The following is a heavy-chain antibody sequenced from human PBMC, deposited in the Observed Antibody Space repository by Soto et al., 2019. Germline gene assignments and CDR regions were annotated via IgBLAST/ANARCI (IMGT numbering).Heavy chain of an antibody. J-gene: IGHJ4*02. CDR2: IYSGGYA. Sequence: GGSLRLSCAASGFDVSNTDMSWVRQAPGKGLEWVSVIYSGGYANYADSVKGRFIVSRDSPKNTLYLQMDSLRAEDTAVYYCAREAIIVIAAPEYYFDYWGQGTLVTVSS. V-gene: IGHV3-66*01. CDR1: GFDVSNTD. D-gene: IGHD3-22*01. CDR3: AREAIIVIAAPEYYFDY.